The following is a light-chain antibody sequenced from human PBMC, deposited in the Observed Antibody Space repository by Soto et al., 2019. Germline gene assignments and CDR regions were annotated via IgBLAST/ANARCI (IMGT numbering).Light chain of an antibody. J-gene: IGKJ4*01. CDR2: DTS. CDR1: QSISNW. V-gene: IGKV1-5*01. Sequence: EIQMTQSPSTLPASVGDRVTITCRASQSISNWLAWYQQKPGTAPKVLIYDTSTRATGVPTRFSGSRSGAEFTLTINSLQSEDFAVYYCQPYNNWPLTFGGGAKVDIK. CDR3: QPYNNWPLT.